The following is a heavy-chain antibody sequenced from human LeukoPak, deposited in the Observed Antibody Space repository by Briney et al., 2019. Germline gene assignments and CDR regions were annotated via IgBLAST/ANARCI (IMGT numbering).Heavy chain of an antibody. J-gene: IGHJ4*02. CDR1: GYTFTGYY. D-gene: IGHD6-19*01. V-gene: IGHV1-2*02. CDR3: ARWGGAVAGNFDY. CDR2: INLNSGGT. Sequence: ASVRVSCKASGYTFTGYYMHWVRQAPGQGLECMGWINLNSGGTNYAQKFQGRVTMTRETSISTAYMELSRLRSDDTAVYYCARWGGAVAGNFDYWGQETLVTVSS.